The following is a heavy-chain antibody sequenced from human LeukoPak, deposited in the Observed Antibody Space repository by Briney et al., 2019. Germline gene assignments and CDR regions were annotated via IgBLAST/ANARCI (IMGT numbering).Heavy chain of an antibody. D-gene: IGHD5-24*01. J-gene: IGHJ4*02. V-gene: IGHV3-15*01. CDR1: GFTFNNAW. CDR2: IKSKSDGGTT. Sequence: SGGSLRLSCAASGFTFNNAWMSWVRQAPGKGLEWVGRIKSKSDGGTTDYAAPVKDRFTISRDDSKNTLYLQMNSLKIEDTAVYYCTKGMATISYWGQGTLVTVSS. CDR3: TKGMATISY.